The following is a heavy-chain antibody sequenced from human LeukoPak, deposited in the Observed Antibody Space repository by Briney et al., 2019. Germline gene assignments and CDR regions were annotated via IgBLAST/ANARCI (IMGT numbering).Heavy chain of an antibody. J-gene: IGHJ5*02. CDR2: MNPNSGNT. D-gene: IGHD3-10*01. Sequence: ASVKVSCKASGYTFTSYDINWVRQATGQGLEWMGWMNPNSGNTGYAQKFQGRVTMTRNTSISTAYMEPSSLRSEDTAVYYCASYGSGRGWFDPWGQGTLVTVSS. V-gene: IGHV1-8*01. CDR1: GYTFTSYD. CDR3: ASYGSGRGWFDP.